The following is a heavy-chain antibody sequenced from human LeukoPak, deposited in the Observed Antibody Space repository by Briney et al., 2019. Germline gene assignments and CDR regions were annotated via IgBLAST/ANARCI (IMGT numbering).Heavy chain of an antibody. CDR2: ISWNSGSI. D-gene: IGHD1-26*01. J-gene: IGHJ4*02. CDR3: AKDIKAVGAPSFDY. CDR1: GFTFDDYA. V-gene: IGHV3-9*01. Sequence: PGGSLRLSCAASGFTFDDYAMHWVRQAPGKGLEWVSGISWNSGSIGYADSVKGRFTISRDNAKNSLYLQMNSLRAEDTALYYCAKDIKAVGAPSFDYWGQGTLVTVSS.